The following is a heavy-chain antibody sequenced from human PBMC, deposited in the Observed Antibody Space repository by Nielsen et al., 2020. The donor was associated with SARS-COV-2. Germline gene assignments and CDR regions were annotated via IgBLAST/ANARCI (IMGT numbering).Heavy chain of an antibody. J-gene: IGHJ3*02. Sequence: GGSLRLSCAASGFTFSSYWMHWVRQAPGKGLGWVSRINSDGSSTSYADSVKGRFTIPRDNAKNTLYLQMNSLRAEDTAVYYCAKHYVWPVDAFDIWGQGTMVTVSS. CDR2: INSDGSST. CDR1: GFTFSSYW. CDR3: AKHYVWPVDAFDI. V-gene: IGHV3-74*01. D-gene: IGHD3-16*01.